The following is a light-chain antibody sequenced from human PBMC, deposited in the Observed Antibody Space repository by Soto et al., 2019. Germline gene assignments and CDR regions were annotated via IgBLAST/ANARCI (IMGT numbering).Light chain of an antibody. V-gene: IGKV1-39*01. J-gene: IGKJ1*01. Sequence: DIQMTQSPSSVSASVGDSVSFACQSSQTVKNNVNWYQHKRGKAPKLLISGSSNLQNGVPPRFSGSGTGTEFTLTINSLQPEDAATYYCQQTYRHPRTFGQGTSVDIK. CDR2: GSS. CDR1: QTVKNN. CDR3: QQTYRHPRT.